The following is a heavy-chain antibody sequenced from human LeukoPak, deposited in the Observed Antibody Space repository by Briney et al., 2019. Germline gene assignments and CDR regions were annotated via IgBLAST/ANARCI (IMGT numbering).Heavy chain of an antibody. CDR3: AKSGDYLWDY. J-gene: IGHJ4*02. CDR2: IYHIGST. CDR1: GGSISTNNW. Sequence: SGTLSLTCAVSGGSISTNNWWSWVRQPPGKGLEWIGEIYHIGSTNYSPSLRSRVTMSIDKSNNQFSLNLNSVTAADTAVYYCAKSGDYLWDYWGQGTLVTVSS. V-gene: IGHV4-4*02. D-gene: IGHD3-16*01.